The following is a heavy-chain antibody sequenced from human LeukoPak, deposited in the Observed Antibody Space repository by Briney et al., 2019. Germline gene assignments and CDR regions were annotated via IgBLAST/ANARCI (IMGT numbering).Heavy chain of an antibody. CDR1: AFDLTIYD. V-gene: IGHV3-48*01. CDR2: ISSSSDII. Sequence: GGSLRLSCAASAFDLTIYDMNWVRQAPGKGLEWLLYISSSSDIIHYADSVKGRFTIYRDNAKNSLYLQMNSLGAEDTAVYYCAKVSRTNHDNFFDYWGQGTLVTVSS. D-gene: IGHD1-14*01. J-gene: IGHJ4*02. CDR3: AKVSRTNHDNFFDY.